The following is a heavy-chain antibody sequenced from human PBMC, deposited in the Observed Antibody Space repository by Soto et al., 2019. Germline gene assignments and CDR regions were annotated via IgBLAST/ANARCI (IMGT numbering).Heavy chain of an antibody. J-gene: IGHJ6*02. D-gene: IGHD1-1*01. CDR1: GFTFSRFS. V-gene: IGHV3-30-3*01. Sequence: QVQLVESGGGVVQPGRSLTLSCAASGFTFSRFSMHWVRQAPGKGLAWVAVISYDGSNTHYAESVKGRFNISRDDSKNSVYLQMRNLRGEDSAVYYCARDHGIFLSYYYYGMDGWGEGTTITVS. CDR3: ARDHGIFLSYYYYGMDG. CDR2: ISYDGSNT.